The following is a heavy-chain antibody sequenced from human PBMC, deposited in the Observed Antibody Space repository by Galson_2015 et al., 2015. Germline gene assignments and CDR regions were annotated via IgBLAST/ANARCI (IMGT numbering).Heavy chain of an antibody. CDR1: GGTFSSYA. CDR2: IIPIFGTA. J-gene: IGHJ4*02. D-gene: IGHD2-15*01. V-gene: IGHV1-69*13. CDR3: ARVRCSGGSCPYYFDY. Sequence: SVKVSCKASGGTFSSYAISWVRQAPGQGLEWMGGIIPIFGTANYAQKFQGRVTITADESTSTAYMELSGLRSEDTAVYYCARVRCSGGSCPYYFDYWGQGTLVTVSS.